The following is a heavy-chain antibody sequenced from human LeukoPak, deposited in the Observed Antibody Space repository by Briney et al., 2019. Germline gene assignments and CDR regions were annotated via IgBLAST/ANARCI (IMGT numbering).Heavy chain of an antibody. D-gene: IGHD6-13*01. J-gene: IGHJ3*02. CDR2: ISGSGGST. CDR1: GFTFSSYG. CDR3: AKAYSSTTDAFDI. Sequence: GGTLRLSCAASGFTFSSYGMSWVRQAPGKGLEWVSAISGSGGSTYYADSVKGRFTISRDNSKNTLYLQMNSLRAEDTAVYYCAKAYSSTTDAFDIWGQGTMVTVSS. V-gene: IGHV3-23*01.